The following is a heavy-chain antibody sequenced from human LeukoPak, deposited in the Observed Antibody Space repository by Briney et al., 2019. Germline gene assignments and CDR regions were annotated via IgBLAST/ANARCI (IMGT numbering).Heavy chain of an antibody. CDR1: GFTFSSSA. CDR2: INGSGGRT. V-gene: IGHV3-23*01. J-gene: IGHJ3*02. Sequence: PGGSLRLSCIASGFTFSSSAMSWVRQAPGKGLEWVSDINGSGGRTYYADSVKGRFTISRDNAKNSLYLQMNSLRAEDTAVYYCARGKGYLKAFDIWGLGTMVTVSS. CDR3: ARGKGYLKAFDI. D-gene: IGHD5-12*01.